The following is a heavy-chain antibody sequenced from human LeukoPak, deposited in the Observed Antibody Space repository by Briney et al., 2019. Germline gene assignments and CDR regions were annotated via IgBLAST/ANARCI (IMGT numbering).Heavy chain of an antibody. J-gene: IGHJ3*02. V-gene: IGHV1-24*01. CDR3: ATGTLQHLEWLFDAYDI. CDR2: FDPDDEKT. CDR1: GYTLAELS. Sequence: ASVKVSCTVSGYTLAELSIQWVRQAPGQGLEWMGGFDPDDEKTIYAQRFEDRVTMSEDTSTDTAYMELSSLTSEDTAVYYCATGTLQHLEWLFDAYDIWGQGTMVTVSS. D-gene: IGHD3-3*01.